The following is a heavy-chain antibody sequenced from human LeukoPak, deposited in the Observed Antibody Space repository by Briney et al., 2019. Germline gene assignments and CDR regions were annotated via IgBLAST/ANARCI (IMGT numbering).Heavy chain of an antibody. D-gene: IGHD6-6*01. V-gene: IGHV3-30*04. CDR1: GLTFSSYV. Sequence: PGGSLRRSCAASGLTFSSYVMHWVRQAPGKGLEWVAIISYDGSNEYYADSVKGRFTISRDNSKNTLYLQMNSLRAADTAVYYCARGKGTSYLSSFDYWGQGTLVTVSS. CDR2: ISYDGSNE. J-gene: IGHJ4*02. CDR3: ARGKGTSYLSSFDY.